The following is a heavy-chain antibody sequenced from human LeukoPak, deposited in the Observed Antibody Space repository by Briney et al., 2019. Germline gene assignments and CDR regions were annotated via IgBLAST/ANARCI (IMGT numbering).Heavy chain of an antibody. CDR3: ARVGRQLWFGDAFDI. J-gene: IGHJ3*02. V-gene: IGHV3-30-3*01. CDR1: GFTFSSYA. D-gene: IGHD5-18*01. Sequence: GSLRLSCAASGFTFSSYAMHWVRQAPGKGLEWVAVISYDGSNKYYADSVKGRFTISRDNSKNTLYLQMYSLRAEDTAVYYCARVGRQLWFGDAFDIWGQGTMVTVSS. CDR2: ISYDGSNK.